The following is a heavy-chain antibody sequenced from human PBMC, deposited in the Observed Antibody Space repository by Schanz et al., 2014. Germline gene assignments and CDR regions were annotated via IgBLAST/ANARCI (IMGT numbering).Heavy chain of an antibody. D-gene: IGHD1-1*01. CDR3: ARDRWDWNNAFDI. CDR2: ISSRGTTI. V-gene: IGHV3-11*04. Sequence: QVQLEESGGGLVTPGGSLRLSCAASGFTFSDYYMSWIRQAPGKGLECISYISSRGTTIYYADSVKGRFTISRDNAENSLYLQMSSLRAEDTAVYYCARDRWDWNNAFDIWGQGTMVTVSS. J-gene: IGHJ3*02. CDR1: GFTFSDYY.